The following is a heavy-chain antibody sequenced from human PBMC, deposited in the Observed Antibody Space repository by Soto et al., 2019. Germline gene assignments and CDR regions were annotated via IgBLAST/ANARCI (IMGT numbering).Heavy chain of an antibody. Sequence: QVQLVQSGAEVKKPGSSVKVSCKASGGTLSSYTISWVRQAPGQGLEWMGRIIPILGIANYAQKFQGRVTITADKSTSTAYMELSSLRSEDTAVYYCAREDIVVVPAAMLDYYYYMDVWGKGTTVTVSS. CDR2: IIPILGIA. D-gene: IGHD2-2*01. CDR3: AREDIVVVPAAMLDYYYYMDV. J-gene: IGHJ6*03. CDR1: GGTLSSYT. V-gene: IGHV1-69*08.